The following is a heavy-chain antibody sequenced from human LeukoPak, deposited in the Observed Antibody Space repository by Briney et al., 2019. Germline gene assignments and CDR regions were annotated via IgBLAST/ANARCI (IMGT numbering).Heavy chain of an antibody. V-gene: IGHV1-2*06. Sequence: ASVKVSCKASGYTFTGYHMHWVRQAPGQGLEWMGRINPNNGGTIYAQKFQGRVTMTRDTSISTAYMELTRLKSDDTAVYYCAGQYFYDSSGYSHPFDIWGQGTMVTVSS. CDR3: AGQYFYDSSGYSHPFDI. J-gene: IGHJ3*02. CDR2: INPNNGGT. D-gene: IGHD3-22*01. CDR1: GYTFTGYH.